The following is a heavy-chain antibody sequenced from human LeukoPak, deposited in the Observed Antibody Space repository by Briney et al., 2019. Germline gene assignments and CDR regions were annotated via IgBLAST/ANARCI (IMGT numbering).Heavy chain of an antibody. V-gene: IGHV3-13*01. J-gene: IGHJ3*02. CDR2: ILVAGDT. D-gene: IGHD3-10*01. Sequence: GGSPRLSCAASGFVFSNYDMHWVRHSIRKNLQWVAHILVAGDTQYADSAKGRFTISRDNAKRSVFLQMNNLRDGDTVVYYCIRDRLGERAFEIWGQGTMVSVSS. CDR3: IRDRLGERAFEI. CDR1: GFVFSNYD.